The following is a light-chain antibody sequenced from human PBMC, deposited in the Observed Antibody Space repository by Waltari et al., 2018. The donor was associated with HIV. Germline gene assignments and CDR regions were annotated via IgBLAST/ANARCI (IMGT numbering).Light chain of an antibody. J-gene: IGLJ2*01. Sequence: QSVLTQPPSASGTPGQRVAISCSGSSSNIGRYFVYWYQQLPGTAPKLLIFSNFQRPSGVPDRFSGSKSDTSASLAIGGLRSEDEADYYWAAWDASLGGVVFGGGTTLTVL. CDR2: SNF. V-gene: IGLV1-47*02. CDR1: SSNIGRYF. CDR3: AAWDASLGGVV.